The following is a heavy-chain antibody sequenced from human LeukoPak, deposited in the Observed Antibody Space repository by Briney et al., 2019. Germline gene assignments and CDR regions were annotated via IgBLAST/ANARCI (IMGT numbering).Heavy chain of an antibody. J-gene: IGHJ4*02. CDR1: GFTFSAYG. V-gene: IGHV3-23*01. CDR2: ISDIGGST. D-gene: IGHD5-18*01. CDR3: AKRMETAARYYFDY. Sequence: PGGSLRLSCAASGFTFSAYGMSWVRQAPGKGLEWVSGISDIGGSTYYVDSVKGRFTISRDNSKNTLYLQMNSLRAEDTAVYYCAKRMETAARYYFDYWGQGTLVTVSS.